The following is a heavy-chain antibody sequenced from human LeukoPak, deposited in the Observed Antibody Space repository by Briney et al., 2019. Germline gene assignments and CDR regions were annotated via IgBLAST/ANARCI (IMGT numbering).Heavy chain of an antibody. Sequence: GGSLRLSCAASGFTFSSYGMHWVHQAPGKGLEWVALIWYDGSNKYYADSVRGRFTISRDISKNTLYLQINSLRAEDTAVYYCARNYYYGSGSPDYWGQGTLVTVSS. J-gene: IGHJ4*02. V-gene: IGHV3-33*01. CDR1: GFTFSSYG. D-gene: IGHD3-10*01. CDR3: ARNYYYGSGSPDY. CDR2: IWYDGSNK.